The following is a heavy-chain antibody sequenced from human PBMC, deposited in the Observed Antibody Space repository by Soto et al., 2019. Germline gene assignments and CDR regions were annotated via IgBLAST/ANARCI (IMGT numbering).Heavy chain of an antibody. CDR2: IKQDGSEK. D-gene: IGHD3-10*01. V-gene: IGHV3-7*01. CDR3: ARDRGIDAFDI. Sequence: GGALTLSCAASGFTFSSFSMTWVRQAPGKGLEWVANIKQDGSEKYYVDSVKGRFTISRDNAKNSLYLQMNSLRAEDTAVYYCARDRGIDAFDIWGQGTMVTVS. CDR1: GFTFSSFS. J-gene: IGHJ3*02.